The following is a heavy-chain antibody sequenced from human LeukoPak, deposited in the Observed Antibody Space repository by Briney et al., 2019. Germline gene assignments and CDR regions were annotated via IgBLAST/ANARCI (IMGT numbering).Heavy chain of an antibody. D-gene: IGHD3-10*01. CDR2: ISSSSSYI. CDR3: ARDLWFGEELDP. CDR1: GFTFSSYS. J-gene: IGHJ5*02. V-gene: IGHV3-21*01. Sequence: GGSLRLSCAASGFTFSSYSMNWVRQAPGKGLEWVSSISSSSSYIYYADSVKGRFTISRDNAKNSLYLQMNSLRAEDTAVYYYARDLWFGEELDPWGQGTLVTVSS.